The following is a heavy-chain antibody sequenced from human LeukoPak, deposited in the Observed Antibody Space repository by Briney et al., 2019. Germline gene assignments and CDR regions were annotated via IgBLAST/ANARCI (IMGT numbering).Heavy chain of an antibody. CDR3: ARSARLMKGVVEVTALDD. CDR2: LSSSGSAF. V-gene: IGHV3-48*04. D-gene: IGHD3-3*01. J-gene: IGHJ4*02. CDR1: GFTFSSYG. Sequence: GGSLRLSCAASGFTFSSYGMNWVRQAPGKGLEWIAYLSSSGSAFSYADSVKGRFTIARDNAKNSVYLEMNSLRADDTAVYYCARSARLMKGVVEVTALDDWGQGTLVTVSS.